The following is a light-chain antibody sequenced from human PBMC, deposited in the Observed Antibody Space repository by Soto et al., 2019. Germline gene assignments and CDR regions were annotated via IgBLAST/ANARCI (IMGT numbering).Light chain of an antibody. Sequence: DIPLTQSPSTLSASVGETATVSCRASQSVSGWLAWYQQKPGEAPKLLIYDASTWPRGVPSRFSGSGSGTKFTLTIASLQPDDFATYYCQQYETFSWTFGPGTKVDIK. CDR2: DAS. V-gene: IGKV1-5*01. CDR3: QQYETFSWT. CDR1: QSVSGW. J-gene: IGKJ1*01.